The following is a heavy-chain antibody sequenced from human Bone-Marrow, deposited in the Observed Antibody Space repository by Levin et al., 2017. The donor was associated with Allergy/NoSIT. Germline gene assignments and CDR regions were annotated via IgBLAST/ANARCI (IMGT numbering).Heavy chain of an antibody. CDR1: GFTFNTYA. D-gene: IGHD3-16*01. Sequence: PSETLSLTCAASGFTFNTYAMSWVRQAPGKGLEWVSSVSGSGDTTFYADSVKGRFTISRDNSKNTLSLQVNSLRGEDTAVYYCAKGWAANSYYVEHWGQGTLVTVSS. CDR3: AKGWAANSYYVEH. V-gene: IGHV3-23*01. J-gene: IGHJ4*02. CDR2: VSGSGDTT.